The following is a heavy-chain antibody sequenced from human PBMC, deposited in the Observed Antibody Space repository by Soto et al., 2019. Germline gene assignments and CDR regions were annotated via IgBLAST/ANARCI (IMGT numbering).Heavy chain of an antibody. V-gene: IGHV4-59*08. CDR3: ARHRGSGSYYRNSLYYFDY. Sequence: PSETLSLTCTVSGGSISSYYWSWIRQPPGKGLEWIGYIYYSGSTNYNPSLKSRVTISVDTSKNQFSLKLSSVTAADTAVYYCARHRGSGSYYRNSLYYFDYWGQGTLVTVS. CDR1: GGSISSYY. D-gene: IGHD3-10*01. CDR2: IYYSGST. J-gene: IGHJ4*02.